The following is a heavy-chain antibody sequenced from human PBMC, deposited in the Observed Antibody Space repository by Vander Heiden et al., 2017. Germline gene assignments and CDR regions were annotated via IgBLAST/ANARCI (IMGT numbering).Heavy chain of an antibody. J-gene: IGHJ4*02. Sequence: QVQLVESGGGVVQPGRSLRHSCAASGFTFSSYGMHWVRQAPGKGLEWVAVIWYDGSNKYYADSVKGRFTISRDNSKNTLYLQMNSLRAEDTAVYYCARELIAALDYWGQGTLVTVSS. CDR1: GFTFSSYG. D-gene: IGHD6-6*01. CDR2: IWYDGSNK. V-gene: IGHV3-33*01. CDR3: ARELIAALDY.